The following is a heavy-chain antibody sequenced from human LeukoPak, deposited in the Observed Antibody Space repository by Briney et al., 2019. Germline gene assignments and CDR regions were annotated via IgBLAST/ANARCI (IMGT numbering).Heavy chain of an antibody. CDR1: GFTFTYAY. Sequence: GGSLRLSCAASGFTFTYAYMSWVRQAPGRGLEWVGRIKSKTDGGTTDYAAPVKGRFTISRDNSKNTLYLQMNSLTAEDTAVYYCAKDFPKTYYDSSGYYIAFDIWGQGTMVTVSS. CDR2: IKSKTDGGTT. D-gene: IGHD3-22*01. CDR3: AKDFPKTYYDSSGYYIAFDI. J-gene: IGHJ3*02. V-gene: IGHV3-15*01.